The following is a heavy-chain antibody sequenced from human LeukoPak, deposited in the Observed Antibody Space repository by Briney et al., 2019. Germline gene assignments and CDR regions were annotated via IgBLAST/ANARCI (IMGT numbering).Heavy chain of an antibody. CDR1: GYTFTGYY. D-gene: IGHD2-15*01. CDR3: ARDLIGVVAATTYYFDY. Sequence: ASVKVSCKASGYTFTGYYMHWVRQAPGQGLEWMGWINPNSGGTNYAQKFQGRVTMTRDTSISTAYMELSRLRSDDTAVYYCARDLIGVVAATTYYFDYWGQETLVTVSS. J-gene: IGHJ4*02. V-gene: IGHV1-2*02. CDR2: INPNSGGT.